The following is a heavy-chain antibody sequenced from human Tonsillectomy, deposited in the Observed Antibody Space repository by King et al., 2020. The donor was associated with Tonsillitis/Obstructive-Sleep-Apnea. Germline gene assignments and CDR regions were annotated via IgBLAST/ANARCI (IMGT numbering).Heavy chain of an antibody. D-gene: IGHD2-15*01. CDR2: IKQGGSEK. J-gene: IGHJ4*02. V-gene: IGHV3-7*04. Sequence: VQLVESGGGLVQPGGSLRLSCAASEFTFSSYWMSWVRQAPGKGLEWVANIKQGGSEKYYVDSVKGRFTISRDNAKNSLYLQMNSLRAEDTAVYYCAREYCSGNSCFRSFDSWGQGTLVTVSS. CDR3: AREYCSGNSCFRSFDS. CDR1: EFTFSSYW.